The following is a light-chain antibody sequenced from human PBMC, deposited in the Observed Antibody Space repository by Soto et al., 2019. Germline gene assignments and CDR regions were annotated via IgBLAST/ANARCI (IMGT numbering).Light chain of an antibody. J-gene: IGLJ1*01. CDR3: CSYAGSSTPHYV. V-gene: IGLV2-23*02. CDR1: SSDVGSYNL. CDR2: EVS. Sequence: QSARTQPASVSGSPGRSITISCTGTSSDVGSYNLVSWYQQHPGKAPKLMIYEVSKRPSGVSNRFSGSKSGNTASLTISGLQAEDEADYYCCSYAGSSTPHYVFGTGTKVTVL.